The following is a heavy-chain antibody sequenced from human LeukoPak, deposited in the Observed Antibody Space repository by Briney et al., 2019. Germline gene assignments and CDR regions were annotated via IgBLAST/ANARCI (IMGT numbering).Heavy chain of an antibody. D-gene: IGHD3-3*01. CDR3: ARRSQRFLEWLPHFDY. CDR1: GYTFTSYG. Sequence: ASVKVSCKASGYTFTSYGISWVRQAPGQGLEWMGWISAYNGNTNYAQKLQGRVTMTTDTSTSTAYMELRSLRSDDTAVYHCARRSQRFLEWLPHFDYWGQGTLVTVSS. J-gene: IGHJ4*02. CDR2: ISAYNGNT. V-gene: IGHV1-18*01.